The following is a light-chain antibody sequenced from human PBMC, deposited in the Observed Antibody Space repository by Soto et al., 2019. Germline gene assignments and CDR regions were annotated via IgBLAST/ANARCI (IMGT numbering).Light chain of an antibody. CDR3: SSYAGSSNV. Sequence: QSVLTQPPSASGSAVQSVAIFCTGTSSDVGGYNYVSWYQQHPGKAPKLMIYEVNKRPSGVPDRFSGSKSGNTASLTVSGLQAEDEADYYCSSYAGSSNVFGTGTKVTVL. CDR1: SSDVGGYNY. CDR2: EVN. J-gene: IGLJ1*01. V-gene: IGLV2-8*01.